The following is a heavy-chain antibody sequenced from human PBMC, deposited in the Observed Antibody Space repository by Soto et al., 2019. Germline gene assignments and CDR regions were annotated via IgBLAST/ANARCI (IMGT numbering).Heavy chain of an antibody. CDR2: IYYSGTT. V-gene: IGHV4-59*04. CDR1: GGSIIHYY. CDR3: ARHFSVDYFDY. J-gene: IGHJ4*02. Sequence: PSVTLSVTCTVAGGSIIHYYWTWIRQPPGKGLEWMGYIYYSGTTYYNPSLKSRVTISVDRSKNQFSLKLSSVTAADTAVYYCARHFSVDYFDYWGQGALVTVSS.